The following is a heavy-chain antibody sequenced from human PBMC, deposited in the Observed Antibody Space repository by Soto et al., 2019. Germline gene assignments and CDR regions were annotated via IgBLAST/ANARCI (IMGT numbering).Heavy chain of an antibody. J-gene: IGHJ3*02. CDR2: IIPILGIA. Sequence: QVQLVQSGAEVKKPGSSVKVSCKASGGTFNSYTISWVRQAPGQGLEWMGRIIPILGIANYAQKFQGRVTITADKSTSTAYMELSSLRSEDTAVYYCARDSSGALEGDAFDIWGQGTMVTVSS. CDR3: ARDSSGALEGDAFDI. V-gene: IGHV1-69*08. CDR1: GGTFNSYT. D-gene: IGHD3-10*01.